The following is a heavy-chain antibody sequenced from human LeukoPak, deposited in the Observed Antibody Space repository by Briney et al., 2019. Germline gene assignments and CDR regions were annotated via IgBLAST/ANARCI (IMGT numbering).Heavy chain of an antibody. CDR3: ARGYSEWLSPYYFDY. J-gene: IGHJ4*02. CDR1: GYTFTSCY. CDR2: INPSGGST. V-gene: IGHV1-46*01. D-gene: IGHD3-3*01. Sequence: ASVKVSCKASGYTFTSCYMHWVRHAPGQGLEWMGIINPSGGSTSYAQKFQGRVTMTRDTSTSTVYMELSSLTSEDTAVYYCARGYSEWLSPYYFDYWGQGTLVTVSS.